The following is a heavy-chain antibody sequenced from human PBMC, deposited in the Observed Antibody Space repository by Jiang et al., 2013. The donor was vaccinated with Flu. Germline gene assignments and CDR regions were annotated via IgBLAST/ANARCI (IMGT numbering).Heavy chain of an antibody. J-gene: IGHJ4*02. V-gene: IGHV5-51*01. D-gene: IGHD2-2*01. CDR1: GYSFTNYW. Sequence: GAEVKKPGESLKISCKGSGYSFTNYWIGWVRQMPGKGLEWMGIIYPGDSDTRYSPSFQGQVTISADKSISTAYLQWSSLRASDTAMYYCARGAAYCDRTTCSQFDYWGQGTLLTVSS. CDR2: IYPGDSDT. CDR3: ARGAAYCDRTTCSQFDY.